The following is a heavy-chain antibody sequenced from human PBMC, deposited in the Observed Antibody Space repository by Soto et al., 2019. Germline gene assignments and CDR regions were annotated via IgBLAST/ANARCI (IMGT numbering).Heavy chain of an antibody. D-gene: IGHD2-15*01. CDR1: GFSLSTSGVG. Sequence: QITLKESGPTLVKPTQTLTLTCTFSGFSLSTSGVGVGWIRQPPGKALEWLALIYWDDDKRYSPSLKSRLTITKDAPKNHGVLTMTNMDPVDTATYSCAHRPSYRIGGSCYSSFAYWGQGTLVTVSS. V-gene: IGHV2-5*02. J-gene: IGHJ4*02. CDR2: IYWDDDK. CDR3: AHRPSYRIGGSCYSSFAY.